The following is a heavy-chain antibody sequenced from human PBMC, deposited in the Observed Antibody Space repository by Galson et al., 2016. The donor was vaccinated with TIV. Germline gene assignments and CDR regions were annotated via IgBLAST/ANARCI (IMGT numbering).Heavy chain of an antibody. CDR2: ISWNSGKL. J-gene: IGHJ3*01. CDR1: GFTFEDHA. V-gene: IGHV3-9*01. D-gene: IGHD3-10*01. Sequence: SLRLSCAASGFTFEDHAMHWVRQIPGRGLEWVSHISWNSGKLGYAASVNGRFTISRDNAKNSVYLQSNGLRLEDTALYYCARDRLWSGDSEPFDLWGQVTVVTVS. CDR3: ARDRLWSGDSEPFDL.